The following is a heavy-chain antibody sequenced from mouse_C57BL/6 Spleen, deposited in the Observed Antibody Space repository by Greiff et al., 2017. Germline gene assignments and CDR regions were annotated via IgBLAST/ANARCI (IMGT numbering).Heavy chain of an antibody. J-gene: IGHJ2*01. CDR1: GFTFSSYA. V-gene: IGHV5-9-1*02. CDR3: TRADAYFDY. CDR2: ISSGGDYI. Sequence: EVKLMESGEGLVKPGGSLKLSCAASGFTFSSYAMSWVRQTPEKRLEWVAYISSGGDYIYYADTVKGRFTISRDNARNTLYLQMSSLKSEDTAMYYCTRADAYFDYWGQGTTLTVSA.